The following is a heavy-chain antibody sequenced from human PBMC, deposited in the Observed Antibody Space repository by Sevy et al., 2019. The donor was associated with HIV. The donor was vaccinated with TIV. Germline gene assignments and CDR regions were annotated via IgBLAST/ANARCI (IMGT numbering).Heavy chain of an antibody. J-gene: IGHJ5*02. CDR3: ARENTMIEEHGWFDT. D-gene: IGHD3-22*01. CDR1: GFTFSDYY. Sequence: GGSLRLSCAASGFTFSDYYMSWIRQAPGKGLEWVSYISRSGSTINYADSVKGRFTISRDNAKNSLYLQINSLRAEDTAVYYCARENTMIEEHGWFDTWGQGTLVTVSS. CDR2: ISRSGSTI. V-gene: IGHV3-11*01.